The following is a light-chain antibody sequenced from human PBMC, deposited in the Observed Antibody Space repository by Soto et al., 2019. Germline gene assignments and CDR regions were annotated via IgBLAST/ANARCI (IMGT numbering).Light chain of an antibody. Sequence: DIQMTQSPASLSASVGDRVTITCRASQGIRNDLGWYQQKPGKAPKRLIYAASSLESGVPSRFSGSGSATEFTLTISSLQPDDFATYYCQQYNNYWTFGQGTKVDIK. V-gene: IGKV1-17*01. CDR1: QGIRND. CDR3: QQYNNYWT. CDR2: AAS. J-gene: IGKJ1*01.